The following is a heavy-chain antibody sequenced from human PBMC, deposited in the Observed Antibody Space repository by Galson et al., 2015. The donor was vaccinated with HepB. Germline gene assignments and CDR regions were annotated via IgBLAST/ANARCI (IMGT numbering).Heavy chain of an antibody. J-gene: IGHJ6*02. CDR3: AKDKGTYYGSGRVSGMDV. D-gene: IGHD3-10*01. CDR1: GFTFDDYA. V-gene: IGHV3-9*01. CDR2: ITWNSGSI. Sequence: SLRLSCAVSGFTFDDYAMHWVRQAPGKGLEWVSGITWNSGSIGYADSVKGRFTISRDNAKNSLYLQMNSLRAEDTALYYCAKDKGTYYGSGRVSGMDVWGQGTTATVSS.